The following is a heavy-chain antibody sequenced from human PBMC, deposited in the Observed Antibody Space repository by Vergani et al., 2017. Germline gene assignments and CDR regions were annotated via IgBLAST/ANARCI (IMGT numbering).Heavy chain of an antibody. CDR3: AKQIAAAGMERVFDY. D-gene: IGHD6-13*01. V-gene: IGHV3-23*01. J-gene: IGHJ4*02. CDR2: ISGSGGST. CDR1: GFTFSSYA. Sequence: EVQLLESGGGLVQPGGSLRLSCAASGFTFSSYAMSWVRQAPGTGLEWVSAISGSGGSTYYADSVKGRFTISRDTSKNTLYLQMNSLRAEDTAVYYCAKQIAAAGMERVFDYWGQGTLVTVSS.